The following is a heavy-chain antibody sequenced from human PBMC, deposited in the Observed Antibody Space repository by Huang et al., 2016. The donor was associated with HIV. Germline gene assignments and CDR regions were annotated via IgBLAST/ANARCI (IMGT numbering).Heavy chain of an antibody. Sequence: QLQLQESGPGQVKPSETLSLTCTVSGDFISSTNYYWGWIRQSPGKGLEWVGSVYQSGSTNYSPSLKSRVTLSVDTSRNQFSLRLNSVTAADTAVYHCASQHIGAAATWFWGRGTQVAVSS. CDR3: ASQHIGAAATWF. CDR2: VYQSGST. J-gene: IGHJ4*02. D-gene: IGHD6-13*01. V-gene: IGHV4-39*01. CDR1: GDFISSTNYY.